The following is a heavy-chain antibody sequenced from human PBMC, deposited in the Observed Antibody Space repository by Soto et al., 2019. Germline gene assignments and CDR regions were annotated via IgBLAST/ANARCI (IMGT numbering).Heavy chain of an antibody. D-gene: IGHD3-10*01. CDR2: ISGSGGST. Sequence: GGSLRLSCAASGFTFSSYAMSWVRQAPGKGLEWVSAISGSGGSTYYADSVKDRFTISRDNSKNTLYLQMNSLRAEDTAVYYCAKAPHYYGSGSQFDYWGQGTLVTVSS. CDR3: AKAPHYYGSGSQFDY. CDR1: GFTFSSYA. J-gene: IGHJ4*02. V-gene: IGHV3-23*01.